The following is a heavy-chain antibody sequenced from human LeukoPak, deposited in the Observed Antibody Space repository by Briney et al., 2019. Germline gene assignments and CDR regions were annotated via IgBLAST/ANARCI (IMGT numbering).Heavy chain of an antibody. CDR1: GYSFSNYY. CDR2: IYPGDSDT. D-gene: IGHD2-2*01. V-gene: IGHV5-51*01. Sequence: GESLKISCKGSGYSFSNYYIDWVRQMPGKGLEWMGIIYPGDSDTRYSPSFQGQVTISADKSISTAYLQWSSLKASDTAMYYCAYCSSTSCSRTGFDYWGQGTLVTVSS. J-gene: IGHJ4*02. CDR3: AYCSSTSCSRTGFDY.